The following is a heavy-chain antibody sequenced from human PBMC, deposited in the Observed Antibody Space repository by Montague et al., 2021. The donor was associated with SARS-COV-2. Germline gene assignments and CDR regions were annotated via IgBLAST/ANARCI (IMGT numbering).Heavy chain of an antibody. CDR1: GVTFGDYG. CDR3: ARGYNYGPFDC. CDR2: VTRNGGTT. J-gene: IGHJ4*02. V-gene: IGHV3-20*04. D-gene: IGHD5-18*01. Sequence: SLRLSCADSGVTFGDYGMSWFRQAPGKGLEWVSGVTRNGGTTGYADSVKGRFTISRDNAKNSLYLQMNSLRAEDTALYYCARGYNYGPFDCWGQGTLVTVSS.